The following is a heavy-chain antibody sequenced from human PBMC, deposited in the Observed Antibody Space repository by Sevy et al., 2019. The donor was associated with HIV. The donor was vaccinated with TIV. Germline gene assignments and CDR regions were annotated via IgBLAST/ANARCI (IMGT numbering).Heavy chain of an antibody. J-gene: IGHJ5*02. CDR1: GGSFSGYN. CDR3: AGSNLCGSNDFWRGYSHVSXNWFDP. V-gene: IGHV4-34*01. D-gene: IGHD3-3*01. Sequence: SETLSLTCAVYGGSFSGYNWNWIRQPPGKGLEWIGEINDRGITDYNPSLKSRVTISVDTAKNQFSVKMTSVTAADSAVFFWAGSNLCGSNDFWRGYSHVSXNWFDPWSQGTLVTVSS. CDR2: INDRGIT.